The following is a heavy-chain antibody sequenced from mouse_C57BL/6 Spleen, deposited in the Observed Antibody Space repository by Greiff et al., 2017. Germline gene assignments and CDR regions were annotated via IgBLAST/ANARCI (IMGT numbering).Heavy chain of an antibody. V-gene: IGHV1-5*01. CDR2: IYPGNSDT. Sequence: EVQLQESGTVLARPGASVKMSCKTSGYTFTSYWMHWVKQRPGQGLEWIGAIYPGNSDTSYNQKFKGKAKLTAVTSACTAYMELSSLTNEDSAVYYCTRSLYYGYDLDYWGQGTTLTVSS. D-gene: IGHD2-2*01. CDR3: TRSLYYGYDLDY. CDR1: GYTFTSYW. J-gene: IGHJ2*01.